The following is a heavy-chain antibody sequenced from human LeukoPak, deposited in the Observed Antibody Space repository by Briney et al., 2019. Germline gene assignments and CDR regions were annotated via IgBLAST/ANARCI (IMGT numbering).Heavy chain of an antibody. CDR1: GYTFTSYY. CDR3: ARETGSSGYYRAYAFDI. J-gene: IGHJ3*02. V-gene: IGHV1-46*01. CDR2: INPSGGST. Sequence: ASVKVSCKASGYTFTSYYMHWVRQAPGQGLEWMGIINPSGGSTSYAQKFQGRVTMTRDTSTSTVYMELSSLRSEDTAVYYCARETGSSGYYRAYAFDIWGQGTMVTVSS. D-gene: IGHD3-22*01.